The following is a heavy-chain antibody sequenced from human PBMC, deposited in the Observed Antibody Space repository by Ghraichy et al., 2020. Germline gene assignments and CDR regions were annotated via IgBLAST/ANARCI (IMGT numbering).Heavy chain of an antibody. J-gene: IGHJ4*02. V-gene: IGHV4-59*01. D-gene: IGHD6-19*01. CDR3: ARGHTVAGLGGFDY. CDR2: IYYSGST. Sequence: SETLSLTCTVSGGSISSYYWSWIRQPPGKGLEWIGYIYYSGSTNYNPSLKSRVTISVDTSKNQFSLKLSSVTAADTAVYYCARGHTVAGLGGFDYWGQGTLVTVSS. CDR1: GGSISSYY.